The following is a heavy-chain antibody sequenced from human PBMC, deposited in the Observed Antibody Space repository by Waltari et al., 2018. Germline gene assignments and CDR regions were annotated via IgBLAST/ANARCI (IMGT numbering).Heavy chain of an antibody. Sequence: DVQLVESGGRLVQPGGSLSLSCAASGFNVSTYYINWVRQSPGKGREWVSVIYNGGSAYHADSVKVRFTVSRDISKNTLYLHMDSLRADDTAVYYCARDYQYANDCWGQGTLVTVSS. CDR3: ARDYQYANDC. CDR1: GFNVSTYY. CDR2: IYNGGSA. J-gene: IGHJ4*02. V-gene: IGHV3-66*01.